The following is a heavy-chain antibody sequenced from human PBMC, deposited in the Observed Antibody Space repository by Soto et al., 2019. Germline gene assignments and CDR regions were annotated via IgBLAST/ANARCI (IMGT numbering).Heavy chain of an antibody. CDR1: GGSISSSTYY. D-gene: IGHD6-19*01. CDR3: ARDSSGWNYLFDY. J-gene: IGHJ4*02. CDR2: IYKSGST. V-gene: IGHV4-39*02. Sequence: QLHLQESGPGLVKPSDTLSLSCTVSGGSISSSTYYWGWIRQPPGKGLEWIGNIYKSGSTYYNPSLNIRVTISVDTSKIDFSLTRTSVSATDTAVYFCARDSSGWNYLFDYWGQGNQFTVSS.